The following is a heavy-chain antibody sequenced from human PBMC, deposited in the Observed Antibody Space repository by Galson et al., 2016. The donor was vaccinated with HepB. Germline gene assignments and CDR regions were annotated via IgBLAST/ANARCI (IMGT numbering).Heavy chain of an antibody. CDR1: GGTFSRFA. D-gene: IGHD3-16*01. Sequence: SVKVSCKASGGTFSRFAFSWVRQAPGQGLEWMGGLIPMLATAHYAQRCQGTVPVSADETTSTAYMELSSFRSDDTAVYYCARSYGGKYETGYYHYALDVWGQGTTVTVSS. CDR2: LIPMLATA. CDR3: ARSYGGKYETGYYHYALDV. V-gene: IGHV1-69*13. J-gene: IGHJ6*02.